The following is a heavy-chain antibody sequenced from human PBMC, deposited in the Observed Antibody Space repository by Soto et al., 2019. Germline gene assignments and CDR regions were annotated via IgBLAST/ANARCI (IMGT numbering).Heavy chain of an antibody. D-gene: IGHD6-13*01. V-gene: IGHV3-30-3*01. CDR3: ARDPLSAAAGYFDY. Sequence: QVQLVESGGGVVQPGRSLRLSCAASGFTFSSYAMQWVRQAPGKGLEWVAVISYDGSNKYYADSVKGRFTISRDNSKNTLYLQMNSLRAEDTAVYYCARDPLSAAAGYFDYWGQGTLVTVSS. CDR2: ISYDGSNK. J-gene: IGHJ4*02. CDR1: GFTFSSYA.